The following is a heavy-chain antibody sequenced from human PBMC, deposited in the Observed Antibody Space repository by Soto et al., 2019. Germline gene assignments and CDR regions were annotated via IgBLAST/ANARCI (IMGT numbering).Heavy chain of an antibody. D-gene: IGHD1-1*01. Sequence: FGMLSVTDAVSGCTIRSISGQLVWIRQPPGRGLEWIGSAYYSESTYYNPSLKSRVAVSVDTSKNQFSLKVTSVTAADTAVYYCVRHRNWKVDSWGQGTLVTVSS. V-gene: IGHV4-39*01. CDR3: VRHRNWKVDS. CDR2: AYYSEST. J-gene: IGHJ4*02. CDR1: GCTIRSISGQ.